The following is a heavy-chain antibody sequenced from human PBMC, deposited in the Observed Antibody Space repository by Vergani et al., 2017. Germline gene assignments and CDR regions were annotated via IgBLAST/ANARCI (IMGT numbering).Heavy chain of an antibody. Sequence: EVQLVESGGGLVQPGGSLRLSCAASGFTFSSYLMHWVRQAPGKGLVWVSRINSDGSSTSYADSVKGRLTISRDNAKNTLYLQMNSLRAEDTAVYYCAREPFAPYDFWSGYFMDVWGQGTTVTVSS. CDR1: GFTFSSYL. CDR3: AREPFAPYDFWSGYFMDV. CDR2: INSDGSST. V-gene: IGHV3-74*01. J-gene: IGHJ6*02. D-gene: IGHD3-3*01.